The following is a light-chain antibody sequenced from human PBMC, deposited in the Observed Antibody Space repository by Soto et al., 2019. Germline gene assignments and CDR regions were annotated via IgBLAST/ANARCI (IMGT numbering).Light chain of an antibody. Sequence: EIVLTQSPATLSLSPGERATLSCRASQSVSSYLAWYQQKPGQAPRLLIYEASNRATGIPARFSGSGSGTDFTLNISRLEPEDFAVYYCQQRIKWPLTFDGGTKVEIK. CDR3: QQRIKWPLT. V-gene: IGKV3-11*01. J-gene: IGKJ4*01. CDR1: QSVSSY. CDR2: EAS.